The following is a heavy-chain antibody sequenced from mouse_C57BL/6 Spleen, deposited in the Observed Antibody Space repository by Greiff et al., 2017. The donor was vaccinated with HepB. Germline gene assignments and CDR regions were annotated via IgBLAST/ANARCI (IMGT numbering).Heavy chain of an antibody. V-gene: IGHV5-6*01. Sequence: DVQLVESGGDLVKPGGSLKLSCAASGFTFSSYGMSWVRQTPDKRLEWVATISSGGSYTYYPDSVKGRFTISRDNAKNTLYLQMSSLKSEDTAMYYCARPHYYGSRTGFAYWGQGTLVTVSA. CDR2: ISSGGSYT. CDR1: GFTFSSYG. J-gene: IGHJ3*01. CDR3: ARPHYYGSRTGFAY. D-gene: IGHD1-1*01.